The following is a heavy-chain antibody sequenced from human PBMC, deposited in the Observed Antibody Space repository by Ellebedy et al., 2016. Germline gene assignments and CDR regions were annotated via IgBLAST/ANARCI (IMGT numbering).Heavy chain of an antibody. CDR3: ARSREYCSGGTCDRSVDV. CDR1: GFTFSRYA. D-gene: IGHD2-15*01. J-gene: IGHJ6*03. Sequence: GGSLRLSCAASGFTFSRYAMHWVRPAPGEGLEWLALIAFSGTHEYYAASVKGRFTISRDNSKNTLFLQMNSLGVEDTVVYYCARSREYCSGGTCDRSVDVWGKGATVTVSS. CDR2: IAFSGTHE. V-gene: IGHV3-30*04.